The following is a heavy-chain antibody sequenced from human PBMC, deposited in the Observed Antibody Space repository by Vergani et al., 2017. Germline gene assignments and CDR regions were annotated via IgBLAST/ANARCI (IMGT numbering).Heavy chain of an antibody. J-gene: IGHJ4*02. D-gene: IGHD3-16*01. CDR3: APGGFDY. V-gene: IGHV3-11*04. CDR2: ISPGGITA. CDR1: GFNFSAHY. Sequence: QVQLVESGGGLVKPGGSLRLSCATSGFNFSAHYMSWIRQAPGKGLEWISYISPGGITAYYVDSVKGRFTISRDNAKNSLNLLMHSLRVEDTGIYYCAPGGFDYWCRGTLVAVSS.